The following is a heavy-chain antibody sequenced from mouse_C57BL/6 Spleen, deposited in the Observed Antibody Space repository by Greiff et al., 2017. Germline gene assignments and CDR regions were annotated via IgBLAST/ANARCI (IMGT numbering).Heavy chain of an antibody. J-gene: IGHJ3*01. CDR3: ARRDYGSFAY. CDR2: IDPSDSET. Sequence: QVQLQQSGAELVRPGSSVKLSCKASGYTFTSYWMHWVKQRPIQGLEWIGNIDPSDSETNYNQKFKAKATLTVDKSSSTAYIQLSSLTSEDAAVYYCARRDYGSFAYWGQGTLVTVSA. V-gene: IGHV1-52*01. D-gene: IGHD2-4*01. CDR1: GYTFTSYW.